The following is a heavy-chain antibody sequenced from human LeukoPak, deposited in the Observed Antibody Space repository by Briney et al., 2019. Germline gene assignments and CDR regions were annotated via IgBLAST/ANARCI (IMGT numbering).Heavy chain of an antibody. Sequence: GGFLRLSCAASGFMFSDYWMSWVRQAPGKGLEWVSAISGSGGSTYYADSVKGRFTISRDNSKNTLYLQMNSLRAEDTAVYYCARDQIDDYGDYVEAFDIWGQGTMVTVSS. CDR1: GFMFSDYW. CDR3: ARDQIDDYGDYVEAFDI. D-gene: IGHD4-17*01. V-gene: IGHV3-23*01. CDR2: ISGSGGST. J-gene: IGHJ3*02.